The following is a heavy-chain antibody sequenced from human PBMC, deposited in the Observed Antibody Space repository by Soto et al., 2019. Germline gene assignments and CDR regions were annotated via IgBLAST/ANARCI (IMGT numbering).Heavy chain of an antibody. CDR3: ASGDAWGVIFAS. V-gene: IGHV4-31*03. Sequence: QVQLQESGPGLVQPSQTLSLTCTVSGASVNSGGYYWSWLRQLPGKGLEWIGYIYFSGSTYYNPSHESRVAISLDTSQNQFSLKLSSVIVADTAVDYCASGDAWGVIFASWGQGTLVTVS. CDR2: IYFSGST. J-gene: IGHJ4*02. CDR1: GASVNSGGYY. D-gene: IGHD3-10*01.